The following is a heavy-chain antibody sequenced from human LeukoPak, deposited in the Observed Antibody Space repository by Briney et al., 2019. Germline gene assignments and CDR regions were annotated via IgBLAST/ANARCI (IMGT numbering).Heavy chain of an antibody. J-gene: IGHJ3*02. CDR1: GGSISSGDYY. V-gene: IGHV4-30-4*01. CDR2: IYYSGST. Sequence: PSETLSLTCTVSGGSISSGDYYWSWIRQPPGKGLEWIGYIYYSGSTYYNPSLKSRVTISVDTSKNQFSLKLSSVTAADMAVYYCARGHPRTYYYDSSGYHPADAFDIWGQGTMVTVSS. D-gene: IGHD3-22*01. CDR3: ARGHPRTYYYDSSGYHPADAFDI.